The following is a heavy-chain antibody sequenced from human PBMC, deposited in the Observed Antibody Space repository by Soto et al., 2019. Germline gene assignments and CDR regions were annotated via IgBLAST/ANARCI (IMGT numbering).Heavy chain of an antibody. V-gene: IGHV3-23*01. CDR2: ISGSGGDK. J-gene: IGHJ4*02. D-gene: IGHD3-3*01. Sequence: EVQLLESGGGLVQPGGSLRLSCAASGFTFSSYAMSWVRQAPGKGLEWVSSISGSGGDKYHADSVKGRFTISRDNSKHTLYLQMSSLRAEDTAIYYCAKYVITIFGVVIANYFDFWGQGTLVTVSS. CDR1: GFTFSSYA. CDR3: AKYVITIFGVVIANYFDF.